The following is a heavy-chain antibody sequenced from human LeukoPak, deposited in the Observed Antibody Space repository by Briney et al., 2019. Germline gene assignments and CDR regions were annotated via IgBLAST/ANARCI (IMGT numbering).Heavy chain of an antibody. D-gene: IGHD6-13*01. Sequence: GGSLRLSCAASGFTFRSYGMHWVRQAPGKGLEWVAFVRYDGSNEYYADSVKGRFAISRDNPKNTLYLQMNSLRPEDTAVYHCAKEWGSSYFDSWGQGTRVTVSS. J-gene: IGHJ4*02. V-gene: IGHV3-30*02. CDR1: GFTFRSYG. CDR3: AKEWGSSYFDS. CDR2: VRYDGSNE.